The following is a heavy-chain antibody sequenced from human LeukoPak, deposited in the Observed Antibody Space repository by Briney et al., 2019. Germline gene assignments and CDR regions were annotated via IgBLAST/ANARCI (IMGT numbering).Heavy chain of an antibody. CDR2: ISWDGGST. Sequence: PGGSLRLSCAASGFTFDDYTMHWVRQTPGKGLEWVSLISWDGGSTYYADSVKGRFTISRDNSKNSLYLQMNSLRAEDTAVYFCARGSRLGVAERDAFDIWGQGTMVTVSS. D-gene: IGHD3-3*01. J-gene: IGHJ3*02. CDR1: GFTFDDYT. CDR3: ARGSRLGVAERDAFDI. V-gene: IGHV3-43*01.